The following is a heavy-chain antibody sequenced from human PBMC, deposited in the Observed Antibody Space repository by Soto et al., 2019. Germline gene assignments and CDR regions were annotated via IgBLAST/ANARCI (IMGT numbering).Heavy chain of an antibody. Sequence: PGESLKISCKGSGYSFTSYWIGWVRQMPGKGLEWVGIIYPGDSDTRYSPSFQGQVTISADKSISTAYLQWSSLKASDTAMYYCARHYCSSTSCYPVYYYYYGMDVWGQGTTVTVSS. CDR3: ARHYCSSTSCYPVYYYYYGMDV. J-gene: IGHJ6*02. CDR2: IYPGDSDT. D-gene: IGHD2-2*01. V-gene: IGHV5-51*01. CDR1: GYSFTSYW.